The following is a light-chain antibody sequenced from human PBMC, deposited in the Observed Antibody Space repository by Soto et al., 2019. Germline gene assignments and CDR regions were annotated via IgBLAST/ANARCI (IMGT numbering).Light chain of an antibody. V-gene: IGLV1-40*01. CDR3: QSYDNNLSGSI. CDR1: SSNIGARYD. J-gene: IGLJ2*01. Sequence: QSVLTQPPSVFGAPGQRVTISCTGSSSNIGARYDVHWYQQLPGTAPKLLIYGNDNRPSGVPDRFSGSKSGTSASLAITGLQAEDEADYYCQSYDNNLSGSIFGGGTKVTVL. CDR2: GND.